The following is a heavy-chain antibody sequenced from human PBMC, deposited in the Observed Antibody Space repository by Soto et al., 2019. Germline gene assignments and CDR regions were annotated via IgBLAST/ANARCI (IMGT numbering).Heavy chain of an antibody. CDR1: GFTDYY. Sequence: SVKVSCKASGFTDYYVHWVRQAPGQGLEWMGGIIPIFGTANYAQKFQGRVTITADESTSTAYMELSSLRSEDTAVYYCAREDSSSSVWFDPWGQGTLVTVSS. CDR2: IIPIFGTA. J-gene: IGHJ5*02. CDR3: AREDSSSSVWFDP. D-gene: IGHD6-6*01. V-gene: IGHV1-69*13.